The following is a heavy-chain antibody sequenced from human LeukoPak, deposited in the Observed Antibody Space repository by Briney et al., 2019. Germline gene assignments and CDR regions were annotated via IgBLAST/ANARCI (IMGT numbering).Heavy chain of an antibody. V-gene: IGHV4-34*01. Sequence: SETLSLTCAVYGGSFSSYYWGWIRQPPGKGLEWIGEINHSGGTNYNASLKSRVTISVDTPKNQFSLRLSSVTAADTAVYYCASERRYSSGRWHYYFDYWGQGTLVTVSS. J-gene: IGHJ4*02. D-gene: IGHD6-19*01. CDR3: ASERRYSSGRWHYYFDY. CDR1: GGSFSSYY. CDR2: INHSGGT.